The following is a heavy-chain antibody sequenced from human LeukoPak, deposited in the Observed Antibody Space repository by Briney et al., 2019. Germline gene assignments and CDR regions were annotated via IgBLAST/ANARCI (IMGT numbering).Heavy chain of an antibody. D-gene: IGHD3-10*01. V-gene: IGHV3-30*18. Sequence: PGRSLRLSCGGAGFTFSRHGMHWVRQAPGKGLEWVAVISNEGNYKYYGDSVKGRFAISRDNFKNTTYLQMNYLRPEDTAVYFCAKGGHYLFDYWGQGALVTVSS. CDR3: AKGGHYLFDY. CDR1: GFTFSRHG. J-gene: IGHJ4*02. CDR2: ISNEGNYK.